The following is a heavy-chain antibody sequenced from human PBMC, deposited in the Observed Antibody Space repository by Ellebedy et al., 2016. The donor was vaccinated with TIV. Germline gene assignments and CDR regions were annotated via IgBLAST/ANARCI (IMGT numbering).Heavy chain of an antibody. CDR2: ISSTGSTI. D-gene: IGHD6-13*01. J-gene: IGHJ3*02. CDR3: ARDSDFSSSWYGNAFDI. V-gene: IGHV3-48*04. Sequence: GESLKISCEASGFTFSYYSLNWVRQAPGKGLEWVSYISSTGSTIYYIDSVKGRFTISRDNAKNSVWLQMNSLRVEDTAVYYCARDSDFSSSWYGNAFDIWGQGTMVTVSS. CDR1: GFTFSYYS.